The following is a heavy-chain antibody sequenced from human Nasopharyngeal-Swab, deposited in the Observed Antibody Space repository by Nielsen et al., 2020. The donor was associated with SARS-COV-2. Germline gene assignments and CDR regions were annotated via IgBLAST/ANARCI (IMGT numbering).Heavy chain of an antibody. V-gene: IGHV3-30-3*01. CDR2: ISYDGSKK. J-gene: IGHJ6*02. Sequence: GESLKISCAASGFTFSSSAMHWVRQAPGKGLEWVAVISYDGSKKYYADSVKGRFTISRDNSKNTLYLQMNSLRAEDTAVYYCARDRGSSWYTYYYYYGMDVWGQGTTVTVSS. D-gene: IGHD6-13*01. CDR3: ARDRGSSWYTYYYYYGMDV. CDR1: GFTFSSSA.